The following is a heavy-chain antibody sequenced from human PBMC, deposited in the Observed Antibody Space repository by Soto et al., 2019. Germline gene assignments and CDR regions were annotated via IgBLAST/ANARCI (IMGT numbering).Heavy chain of an antibody. CDR2: INHSGST. Sequence: SETLSLTCAVYGGSFSGYYWSWIRQPPGKGLEWIGEINHSGSTNYNPSLKSRVTISVDTSKNQFSLKLSSVTAADTAVYYCARGRLEGGISSGSGYYFDYWGQGTLVTVSS. V-gene: IGHV4-34*01. D-gene: IGHD6-19*01. CDR3: ARGRLEGGISSGSGYYFDY. J-gene: IGHJ4*02. CDR1: GGSFSGYY.